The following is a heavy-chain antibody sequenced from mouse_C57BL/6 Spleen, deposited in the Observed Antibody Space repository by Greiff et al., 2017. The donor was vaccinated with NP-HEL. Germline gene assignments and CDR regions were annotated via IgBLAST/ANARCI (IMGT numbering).Heavy chain of an antibody. V-gene: IGHV1-18*01. D-gene: IGHD1-1*01. Sequence: EVQLQQSGPELVKPGASVKIPCKASGYTFTDYNMDWVKQSHGKSLEWIGDINPNNGGTIYNQKFKGKATLTVDKSSSTAYMELRSLTSEDTAVYYCARGYYYGSRGAMDYWGQGTSVTVSS. CDR1: GYTFTDYN. CDR2: INPNNGGT. J-gene: IGHJ4*01. CDR3: ARGYYYGSRGAMDY.